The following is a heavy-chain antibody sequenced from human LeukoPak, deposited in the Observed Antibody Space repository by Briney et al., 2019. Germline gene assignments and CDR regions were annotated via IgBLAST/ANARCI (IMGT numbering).Heavy chain of an antibody. CDR2: IYYSGST. CDR1: GGSISSYY. J-gene: IGHJ2*01. CDR3: ATRRDGYNNWYFDL. D-gene: IGHD5-24*01. Sequence: SETLSLTCTVSGGSISSYYWNWIRQPPGKGLEWIGYIYYSGSTNYDPSLKSRVTISVDTSKNQLSLKMSSVTAADTAVYYCATRRDGYNNWYFDLWGRGTLVTVSS. V-gene: IGHV4-59*01.